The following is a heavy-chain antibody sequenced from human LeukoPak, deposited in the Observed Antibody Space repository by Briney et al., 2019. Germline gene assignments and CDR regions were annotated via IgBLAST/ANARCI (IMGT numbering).Heavy chain of an antibody. J-gene: IGHJ4*02. Sequence: GGSLRLSCAASRFTFSSYAMSWVRQAPGKGLEWVSAISGSGGSTYYADSVKGRFTISRDNSKNTLYLQMNSLRAEDTAVYYCAKDPLGAYNPGTFDYWGQGTLVTVSS. CDR3: AKDPLGAYNPGTFDY. V-gene: IGHV3-23*01. CDR2: ISGSGGST. CDR1: RFTFSSYA. D-gene: IGHD1-26*01.